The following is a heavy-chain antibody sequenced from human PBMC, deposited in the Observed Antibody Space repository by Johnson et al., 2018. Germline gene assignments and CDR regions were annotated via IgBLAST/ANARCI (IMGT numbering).Heavy chain of an antibody. CDR3: ARGVESSSWGLGVAFDI. Sequence: ERLGESGAEVKKPGSSVKVCCKASGGTFSRYAISWVRQAPGHGLEWMGGSIHIFGTANYEQKCQGRGTSTADEYTSTAYMEMRSLRSEDTAVYSGARGVESSSWGLGVAFDIWGQGTMVTVSS. CDR2: SIHIFGTA. CDR1: GGTFSRYA. V-gene: IGHV1-69*01. D-gene: IGHD6-6*01. J-gene: IGHJ3*02.